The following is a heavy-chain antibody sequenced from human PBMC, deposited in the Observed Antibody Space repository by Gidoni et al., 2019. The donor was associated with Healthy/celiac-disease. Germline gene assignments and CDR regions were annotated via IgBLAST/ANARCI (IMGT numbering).Heavy chain of an antibody. J-gene: IGHJ4*02. CDR1: GGSLSSGDYY. CDR3: ARGSFSGWYGTGDY. D-gene: IGHD6-19*01. Sequence: QVQLQESGPGLVKPSQTLSLPCTFSGGSLSSGDYYWSWIRQPPGKGLEWIGYIYYSGSTYYNPSLKSRVTISVDTSKNKFSRKLSAVTAADTAGYYCARGSFSGWYGTGDYWGQGTMVTVSS. V-gene: IGHV4-30-4*01. CDR2: IYYSGST.